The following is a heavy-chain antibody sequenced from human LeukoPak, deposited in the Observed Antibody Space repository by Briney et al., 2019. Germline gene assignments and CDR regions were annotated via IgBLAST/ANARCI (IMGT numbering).Heavy chain of an antibody. V-gene: IGHV3-53*01. CDR2: IYSGGST. CDR3: ARHNFDSSGYNAYYFDY. J-gene: IGHJ4*02. Sequence: GGSLRLSCAASGFTVSSNYMSWVRQAPGKGLECFSVIYSGGSTYYADSVKGRFTISRDNSKNTLYLQMNSLRAEDTAVYYCARHNFDSSGYNAYYFDYWGQGTLVTVSS. CDR1: GFTVSSNY. D-gene: IGHD3-22*01.